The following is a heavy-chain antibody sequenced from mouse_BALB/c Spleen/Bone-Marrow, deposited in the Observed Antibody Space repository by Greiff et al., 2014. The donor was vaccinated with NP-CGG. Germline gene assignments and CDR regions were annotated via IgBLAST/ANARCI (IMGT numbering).Heavy chain of an antibody. CDR2: IDTSDSYT. CDR1: GYTFTDNW. Sequence: QVQLQQPGAELGMPGASVKMSCKASGYTFTDNWIYWVKQRPGQGLEWIGAIDTSDSYTNYNQKFMGKASLIVDASSSTAYMQVSSLTSDDSAVYYCARGGHDFSLDYWGQGTSVTVSS. CDR3: ARGGHDFSLDY. D-gene: IGHD2-4*01. J-gene: IGHJ4*01. V-gene: IGHV1-69*01.